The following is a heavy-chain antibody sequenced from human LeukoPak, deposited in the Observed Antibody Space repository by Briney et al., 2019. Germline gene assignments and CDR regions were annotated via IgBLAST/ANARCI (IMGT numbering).Heavy chain of an antibody. V-gene: IGHV1-24*01. CDR1: GYTLTELS. CDR3: ATASTVAGIYYYYGMDV. Sequence: GASVKVSCKVSGYTLTELSMHWVRQAPGKGLEWMGGFDPEDGETIYAQKFQGRVTMTEDTSTDTAYMELSSLRSEDTAVYYCATASTVAGIYYYYGMDVWGQGTTVTVSS. D-gene: IGHD6-19*01. CDR2: FDPEDGET. J-gene: IGHJ6*02.